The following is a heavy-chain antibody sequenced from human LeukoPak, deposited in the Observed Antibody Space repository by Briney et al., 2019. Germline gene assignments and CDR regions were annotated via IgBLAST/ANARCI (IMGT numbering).Heavy chain of an antibody. J-gene: IGHJ4*02. Sequence: GGSLRLSCAASGFTFSSYAMHWVRQAPGKGLEWVAVISYDGSNKYYADSVKGRFTISRDNAKNSLYLQMNSLRAEDTAAYYCARDGDSSGWYQGYFDYWGQGTLVTVSS. CDR1: GFTFSSYA. CDR3: ARDGDSSGWYQGYFDY. V-gene: IGHV3-30-3*01. CDR2: ISYDGSNK. D-gene: IGHD6-19*01.